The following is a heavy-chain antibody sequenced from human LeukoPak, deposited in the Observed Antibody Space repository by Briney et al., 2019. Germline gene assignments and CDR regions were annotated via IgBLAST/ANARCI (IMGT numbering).Heavy chain of an antibody. CDR1: GGSFSGYY. D-gene: IGHD3-22*01. CDR2: INHSGST. CDR3: ARGVVIGAFDI. V-gene: IGHV4-34*01. Sequence: SETLSLTCAVYGGSFSGYYWSWIRQPPGKGREWIGEINHSGSTNYNPSLKSRVTISVDTSKNQFSLKLSSVTAADTAVYYCARGVVIGAFDIWGQGTMVTVSS. J-gene: IGHJ3*02.